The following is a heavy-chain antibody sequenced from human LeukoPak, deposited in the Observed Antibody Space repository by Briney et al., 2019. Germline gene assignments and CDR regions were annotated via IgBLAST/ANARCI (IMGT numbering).Heavy chain of an antibody. CDR1: GGSISSSSYY. V-gene: IGHV4-39*01. J-gene: IGHJ4*02. CDR3: ARRSYSSTFDY. D-gene: IGHD6-13*01. CDR2: IYYSGST. Sequence: PSETLSLTCTVSGGSISSSSYYWGWIRQPPGKGLEWIGSIYYSGSTYYNPALKSRITISVDTSNNQFSLKLSSVTAADTAVYSCARRSYSSTFDYWGQGTLVTVSS.